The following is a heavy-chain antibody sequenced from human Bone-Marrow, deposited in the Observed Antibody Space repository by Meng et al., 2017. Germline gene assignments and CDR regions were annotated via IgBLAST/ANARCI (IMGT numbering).Heavy chain of an antibody. CDR2: INPNSGST. Sequence: ASVKVSCKASGYTFTGYYMHWVRQAPGQGLEWMGRINPNSGSTNYAQKFQGRVTMTRDTSISTAYMELSRLRSDDTAVYYCAVSSGYCNGGSCYLYYYYGMDVWGQGTTVTVSS. CDR3: AVSSGYCNGGSCYLYYYYGMDV. D-gene: IGHD2-15*01. J-gene: IGHJ6*02. CDR1: GYTFTGYY. V-gene: IGHV1-2*06.